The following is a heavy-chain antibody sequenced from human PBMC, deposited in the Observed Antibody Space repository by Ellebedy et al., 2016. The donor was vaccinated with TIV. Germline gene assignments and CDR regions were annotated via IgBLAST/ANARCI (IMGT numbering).Heavy chain of an antibody. V-gene: IGHV4-34*01. CDR1: GGSFSGYY. D-gene: IGHD3-22*01. CDR2: INHSGST. J-gene: IGHJ4*02. Sequence: MPGGSLRLSCAVYGGSFSGYYWSWIRQPPGKGLEFVGEINHSGSTRYNPSLKSRVTVSVGTSKKQFSLQLSSVTAADTAVYYCARGGGTESYDSRGYYYYFHYWGQGTLVTVSS. CDR3: ARGGGTESYDSRGYYYYFHY.